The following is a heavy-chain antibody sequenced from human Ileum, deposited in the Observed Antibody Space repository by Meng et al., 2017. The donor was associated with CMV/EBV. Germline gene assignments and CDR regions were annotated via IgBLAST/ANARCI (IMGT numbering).Heavy chain of an antibody. CDR2: INQDGSEK. V-gene: IGHV3-7*01. CDR1: GFTFRRYW. J-gene: IGHJ6*02. D-gene: IGHD2-2*01. CDR3: VRVRDCSSTSCYSDRMDV. Sequence: GESLKISCAASGFTFRRYWITWVRQAPGKGLEWVATINQDGSEKYSMDSVKGRFTISRDNANNSLFLQMNSLRVEDTAVYYCVRVRDCSSTSCYSDRMDVWGQGTTVTVSS.